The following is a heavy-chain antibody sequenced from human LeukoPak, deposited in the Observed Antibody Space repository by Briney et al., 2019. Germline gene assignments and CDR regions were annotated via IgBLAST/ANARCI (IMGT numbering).Heavy chain of an antibody. CDR1: GFTFDNYA. CDR2: ISWNSGST. J-gene: IGHJ6*02. V-gene: IGHV3-9*01. CDR3: AKDMASYGMDV. Sequence: GGSLRLSCAASGFTFDNYAMHWARQAPGKGLEWVSGISWNSGSTGYADSVKGRFTISRDNAKNSLYLQMNSLRAEDTALYYCAKDMASYGMDVWGQGTTVTVSS.